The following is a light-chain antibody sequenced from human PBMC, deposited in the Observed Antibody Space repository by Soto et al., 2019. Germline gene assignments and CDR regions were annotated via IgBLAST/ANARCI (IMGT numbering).Light chain of an antibody. Sequence: QSALTQPRSVSGSPGQSVTISCTGTSSDVGGYNYVSWYQQHPGKAPKLMIYXXXXXXXXXXXXXXGSKSGNTASLTISGXXXXXXXXXYCCSYAGNSLWVFGGGTKLTVL. CDR1: SSDVGGYNY. J-gene: IGLJ3*02. CDR2: XXX. CDR3: CSYAGNSLWV. V-gene: IGLV2-11*01.